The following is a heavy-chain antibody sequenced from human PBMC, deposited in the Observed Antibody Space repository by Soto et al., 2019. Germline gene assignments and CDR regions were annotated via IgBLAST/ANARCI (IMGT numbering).Heavy chain of an antibody. D-gene: IGHD1-26*01. CDR3: ARDYSGSYYSFWFDP. CDR1: GGSIRSHY. V-gene: IGHV4-59*11. Sequence: SETLSLTCTVSGGSIRSHYWNWIRLPPGKGLEWIGYIDDSGSTKYNPSLKSRVTISVDTSKNQFSLKLNSVTAADTAIYYCARDYSGSYYSFWFDPWGQGTQVTVSS. J-gene: IGHJ5*02. CDR2: IDDSGST.